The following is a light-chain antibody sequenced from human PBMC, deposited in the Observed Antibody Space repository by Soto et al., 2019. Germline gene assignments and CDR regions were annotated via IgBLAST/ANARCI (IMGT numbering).Light chain of an antibody. CDR2: EVS. J-gene: IGLJ1*01. CDR1: TSDVGGYNY. CDR3: SSSTSSSSHV. Sequence: QSVLTQPASVSGSPGQSITISCTGTTSDVGGYNYVSWYQQHPGKVPKLMIYEVSNRPSGVSNRFSGSKSGNTASLTISGLQAEDEADYYCSSSTSSSSHVFGTGTKVTVL. V-gene: IGLV2-14*01.